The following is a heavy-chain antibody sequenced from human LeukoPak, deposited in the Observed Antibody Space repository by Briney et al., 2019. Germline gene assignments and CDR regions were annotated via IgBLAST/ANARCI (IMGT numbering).Heavy chain of an antibody. CDR3: ARQMRDEKVLYNWFDP. Sequence: PSETLSLTCTVSGGSISSSSYYWGWLRQPPGKGLEWIGSIYYSGSTYYNPSLKSRVTISVDTSKNQFSLKLSSVTAADTAVYYCARQMRDEKVLYNWFDPWGQGTLVTVSS. CDR2: IYYSGST. CDR1: GGSISSSSYY. D-gene: IGHD2-8*01. J-gene: IGHJ5*02. V-gene: IGHV4-39*01.